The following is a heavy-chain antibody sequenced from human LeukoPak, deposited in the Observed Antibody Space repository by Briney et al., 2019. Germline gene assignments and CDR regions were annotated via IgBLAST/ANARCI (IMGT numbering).Heavy chain of an antibody. D-gene: IGHD4-17*01. CDR2: IIPIFGTA. CDR3: ARGGHLRYGDTQNWFDP. Sequence: GASVKVSCKASGGTFSSYAISWVRQAPGQGLEWMGGIIPIFGTANYAQKFQGRVTITADKSTSTAYMELSSLRSEDTAVYYCARGGHLRYGDTQNWFDPWGQGTLVTVSS. CDR1: GGTFSSYA. V-gene: IGHV1-69*06. J-gene: IGHJ5*02.